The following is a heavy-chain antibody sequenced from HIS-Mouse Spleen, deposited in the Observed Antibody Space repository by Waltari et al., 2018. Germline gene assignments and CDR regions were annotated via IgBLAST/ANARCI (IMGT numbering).Heavy chain of an antibody. CDR2: IYYSGST. D-gene: IGHD6-13*01. CDR1: GGSISSSSYH. CDR3: AREIPYSSSWYDWYFDL. V-gene: IGHV4-39*07. J-gene: IGHJ2*01. Sequence: QLQLQESGPGLVKPSETLSLTCTVSGGSISSSSYHWGWIRQPPGKGLEWIGSIYYSGSTYYNPSLKSRVTISVDPSKNQFSLKLSSVTAADTAVYYCAREIPYSSSWYDWYFDLWGRGTLVTVSS.